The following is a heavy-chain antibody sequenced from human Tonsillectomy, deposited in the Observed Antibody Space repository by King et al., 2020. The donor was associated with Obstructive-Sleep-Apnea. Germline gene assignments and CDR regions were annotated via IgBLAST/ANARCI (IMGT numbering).Heavy chain of an antibody. CDR2: IYYSGST. Sequence: VQLQESGPGLVKPSETLSLTCTVSGGSISSYYWSWIRQPPGKGLEWIGYIYYSGSTNYNPSLKSRVTISVDTSKNQFSLKLSSVTAADTAVYYCASSTDYFDYWGQGTLVTVSS. CDR3: ASSTDYFDY. V-gene: IGHV4-59*01. J-gene: IGHJ4*02. CDR1: GGSISSYY.